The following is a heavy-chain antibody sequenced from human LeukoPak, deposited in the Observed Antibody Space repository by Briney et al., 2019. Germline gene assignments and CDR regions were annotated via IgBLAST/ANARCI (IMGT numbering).Heavy chain of an antibody. CDR1: GFTFSSYG. CDR2: IRYDGSNK. J-gene: IGHJ6*03. D-gene: IGHD3-3*01. Sequence: PGGSLRLSCAASGFTFSSYGMHWVRQAPGKGLEWVAFIRYDGSNKYYADSVKGRFTISRDNSKNTLYLQMNSLRAEDTAVYYCAKDGSGYYPSYYYYMDVWGKGTTVTISS. V-gene: IGHV3-30*02. CDR3: AKDGSGYYPSYYYYMDV.